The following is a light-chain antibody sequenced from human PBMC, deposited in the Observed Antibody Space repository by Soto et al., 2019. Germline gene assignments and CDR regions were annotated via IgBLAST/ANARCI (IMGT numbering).Light chain of an antibody. CDR1: PSVTNY. Sequence: EIVLTQSPATLSLSPGERATLSCRASPSVTNYLAWYQQTPGQPPRLLIYGAFNRAAGIPARFSGSGSGTDFTLTISSLEPEDSAVYYCQQRNIWPPVTFGQGTRLEI. J-gene: IGKJ5*01. CDR2: GAF. V-gene: IGKV3-11*01. CDR3: QQRNIWPPVT.